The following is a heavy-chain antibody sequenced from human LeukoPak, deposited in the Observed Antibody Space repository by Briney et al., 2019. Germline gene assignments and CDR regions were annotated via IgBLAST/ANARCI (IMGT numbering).Heavy chain of an antibody. Sequence: GGTLRLSCAASGFTFSSYGMSWVRPAPGKGLGWVSAISGSGGSTYYADSVKGRFTISRDNSKNTLYLQMNSLRAEDTAVYYCAKDKVATITARGYLDYWGQGTLVTVSS. V-gene: IGHV3-23*01. CDR2: ISGSGGST. D-gene: IGHD5-24*01. J-gene: IGHJ4*02. CDR3: AKDKVATITARGYLDY. CDR1: GFTFSSYG.